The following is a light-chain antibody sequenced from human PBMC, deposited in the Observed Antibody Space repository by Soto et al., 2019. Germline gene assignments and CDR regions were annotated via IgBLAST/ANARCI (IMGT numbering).Light chain of an antibody. CDR3: QKRSNWPLSLT. CDR1: QSVHNN. CDR2: DAS. V-gene: IGKV3-11*01. Sequence: EIVLTQSPATLSLSPGERATLSCRASQSVHNNLAWYQQKPGQAPRLLIYDASNRATGIPARFSGSGSGTDFTLTISSLESEDFALYYCQKRSNWPLSLTFGGGTKVEIK. J-gene: IGKJ4*01.